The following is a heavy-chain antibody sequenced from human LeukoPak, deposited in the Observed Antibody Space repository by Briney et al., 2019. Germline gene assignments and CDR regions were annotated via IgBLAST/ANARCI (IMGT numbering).Heavy chain of an antibody. D-gene: IGHD3-10*02. CDR2: ISYDGSNK. CDR1: GFTFSNYA. CDR3: AELVITMIGGV. Sequence: GRSLRLSCAASGFTFSNYAMHWVRQAPGKGLEWVAVISYDGSNKYYTDSVKGRFTISGDSSKNTLYLQMNSLRAEDTAVYYCAELVITMIGGVWGKGTTVTISS. V-gene: IGHV3-30*04. J-gene: IGHJ6*03.